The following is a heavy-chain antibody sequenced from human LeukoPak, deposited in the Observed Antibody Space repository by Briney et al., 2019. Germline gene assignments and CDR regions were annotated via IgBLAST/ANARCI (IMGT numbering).Heavy chain of an antibody. V-gene: IGHV3-23*01. Sequence: GGSLRLSCAASGFTFSRYAMTWVRQAPGKGLEWVSGISGSAGRTYYADSVKGRFTISRDNAKNSLYMKMNNLRAEDTAVYYCAKDGVPSRYFGRNYFDYWGQGALVTVSS. D-gene: IGHD3-9*01. J-gene: IGHJ4*02. CDR1: GFTFSRYA. CDR2: ISGSAGRT. CDR3: AKDGVPSRYFGRNYFDY.